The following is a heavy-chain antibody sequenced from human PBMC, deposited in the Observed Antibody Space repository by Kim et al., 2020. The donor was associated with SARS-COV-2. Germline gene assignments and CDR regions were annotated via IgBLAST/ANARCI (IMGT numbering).Heavy chain of an antibody. D-gene: IGHD6-19*01. CDR1: GGSISSSSYY. J-gene: IGHJ6*02. CDR2: IYYSGST. V-gene: IGHV4-39*01. CDR3: ARRIAVAPTETYYYYYGMDV. Sequence: SETLSLTCTVSGGSISSSSYYWGWIRQPPGKGLEWIGSIYYSGSTYYNPSLKSRVTISVDTSKNQFSLKLSSVTAADTAVYYCARRIAVAPTETYYYYYGMDVWGQGTTVTVSS.